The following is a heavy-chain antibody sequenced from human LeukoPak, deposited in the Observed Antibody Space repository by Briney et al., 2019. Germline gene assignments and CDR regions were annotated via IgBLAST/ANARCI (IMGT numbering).Heavy chain of an antibody. V-gene: IGHV3-48*02. CDR3: AREIVGASDY. D-gene: IGHD1-26*01. Sequence: QPGGSLRLSCIASGFTFSTYSMNWVRQAPGKGLEWVSYIRSTGTTTIYADSVKGRFTISRDNAKNSLHLQMSSLRDEDTAVYYCAREIVGASDYWGQGTLVTVSS. CDR2: IRSTGTTT. J-gene: IGHJ4*02. CDR1: GFTFSTYS.